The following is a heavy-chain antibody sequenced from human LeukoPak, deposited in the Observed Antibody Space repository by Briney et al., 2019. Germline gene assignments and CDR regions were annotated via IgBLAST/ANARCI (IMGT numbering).Heavy chain of an antibody. CDR2: INQDSSEK. D-gene: IGHD2-15*01. Sequence: PGGSLRLSCAASGFTFSNYWMSWVRQAPGKGLEWVANINQDSSEKYYVDPVKGRFTISRDNAKNSLYLQLNTLRPEDTAVYYCVQGWRDNWGQGTLVTVSS. CDR1: GFTFSNYW. V-gene: IGHV3-7*01. CDR3: VQGWRDN. J-gene: IGHJ4*02.